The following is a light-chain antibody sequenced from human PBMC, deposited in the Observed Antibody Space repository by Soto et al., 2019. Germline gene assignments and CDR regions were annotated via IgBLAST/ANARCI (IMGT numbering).Light chain of an antibody. J-gene: IGLJ2*01. V-gene: IGLV4-69*01. CDR1: SWHSSYA. CDR2: LNNDGSH. CDR3: QTWGTGFQF. Sequence: QSVLTQSPSASASLGASVKLTCTLSSWHSSYAIAWNQKQPGKGPRYLMDLNNDGSHTKGDGIPDRVSGSSAGADRYLIISSLQSEDEAEYYCQTWGTGFQFFGGGTQLPVL.